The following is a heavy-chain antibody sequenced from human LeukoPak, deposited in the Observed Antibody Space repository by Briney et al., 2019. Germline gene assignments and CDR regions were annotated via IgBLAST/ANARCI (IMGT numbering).Heavy chain of an antibody. V-gene: IGHV4-61*02. D-gene: IGHD7-27*01. CDR3: AREEGLSGGQLGY. CDR1: GGSISSGSYY. J-gene: IGHJ4*02. CDR2: IYTSGST. Sequence: ASETLSLTCTVSGGSISSGSYYWSWIRQPAGKGLEWIGRIYTSGSTNYNPSLKSRVTISVDTSKNQFSLKLSSVTAADTAVYYCAREEGLSGGQLGYWGQGTLVTVSS.